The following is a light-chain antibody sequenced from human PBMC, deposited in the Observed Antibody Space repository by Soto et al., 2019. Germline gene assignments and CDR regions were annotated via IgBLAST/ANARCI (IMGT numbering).Light chain of an antibody. V-gene: IGKV2-28*01. Sequence: DTVMTQSPLSLPVTPGEPASISCRSSQSLLHSNGYNYLDWYLQKPGQSPQLLIYLGSNRASGVPDRFSGSGSGTDFTLKISRVEAEDVGVYYCLQARRTPWTFGQGPKVEI. CDR2: LGS. CDR1: QSLLHSNGYNY. CDR3: LQARRTPWT. J-gene: IGKJ1*01.